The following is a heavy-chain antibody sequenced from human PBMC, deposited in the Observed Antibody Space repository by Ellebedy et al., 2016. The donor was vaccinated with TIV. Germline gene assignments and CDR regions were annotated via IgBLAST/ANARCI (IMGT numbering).Heavy chain of an antibody. CDR1: GGTFSSYA. D-gene: IGHD3-10*01. CDR3: ARTWTSVRGVLDV. V-gene: IGHV1-69*13. J-gene: IGHJ6*02. CDR2: IIPIFGTA. Sequence: SVKVSXXASGGTFSSYAISWVRQAPGQGLEWMGGIIPIFGTANYAQKFQGRVTITADESTSTAYMELSSLRSEDTAVYYCARTWTSVRGVLDVWGQGTTVSVSS.